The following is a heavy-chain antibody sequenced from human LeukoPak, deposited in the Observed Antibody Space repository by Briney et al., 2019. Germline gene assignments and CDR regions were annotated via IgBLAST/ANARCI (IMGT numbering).Heavy chain of an antibody. J-gene: IGHJ4*02. CDR1: GSSISSSSYY. Sequence: PSETLSLTCTVSGSSISSSSYYWGWIRQPPGKGLEWIGSIYYSGSTYYNPSLKSRVTISVDTSKNQFSLKLSSVTAADTAVYYCASAMVRGVIMGFYYWGQGTLVTVSS. V-gene: IGHV4-39*01. CDR3: ASAMVRGVIMGFYY. D-gene: IGHD3-10*01. CDR2: IYYSGST.